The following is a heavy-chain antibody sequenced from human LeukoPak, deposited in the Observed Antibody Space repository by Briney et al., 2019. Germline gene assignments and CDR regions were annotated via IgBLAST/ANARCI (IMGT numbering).Heavy chain of an antibody. CDR2: INPNSGGT. CDR3: ARAEYYYDSSGYYSQGFDY. D-gene: IGHD3-22*01. V-gene: IGHV1-2*06. CDR1: GYTFTGYY. J-gene: IGHJ4*02. Sequence: GASVKVSCKASGYTFTGYYMHWVRQAPGQGLEWMGRINPNSGGTNYAQKFQGRVTMTRDTSISTAYMELSRLRSDDTAVYYCARAEYYYDSSGYYSQGFDYWGQGTLVTVSS.